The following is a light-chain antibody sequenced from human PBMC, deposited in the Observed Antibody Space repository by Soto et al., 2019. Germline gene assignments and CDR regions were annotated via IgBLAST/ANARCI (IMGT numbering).Light chain of an antibody. CDR1: QSVSSSY. CDR2: GAS. Sequence: EIVMPQSPATLSVSPGERVTLSCRASQSVSSSYLAWYQQKPGQAPRLLIYGASSRATGIPDRFSGSGSGTDFTLTISRLEPEDFAVYYCQQYGSSQWTFGQGTKVDI. V-gene: IGKV3-20*01. CDR3: QQYGSSQWT. J-gene: IGKJ1*01.